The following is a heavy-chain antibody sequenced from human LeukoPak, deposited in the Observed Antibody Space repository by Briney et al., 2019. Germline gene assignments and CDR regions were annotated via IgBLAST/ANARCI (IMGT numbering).Heavy chain of an antibody. CDR1: GYIFTSYG. CDR3: ARWVPFCDY. J-gene: IGHJ4*02. CDR2: ISAHSGNT. V-gene: IGHV1-18*01. D-gene: IGHD3-3*02. Sequence: ASVKVSCKVSGYIFTSYGINWVRQAPGQGLEWMGWISAHSGNTNYAQKFQGRVTMTTDTSTSTAYMELSSLRSDDTAVYYCARWVPFCDYWGQGTLVTVSS.